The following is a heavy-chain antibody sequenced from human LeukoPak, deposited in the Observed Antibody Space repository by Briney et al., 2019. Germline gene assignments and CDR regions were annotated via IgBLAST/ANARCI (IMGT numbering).Heavy chain of an antibody. Sequence: SETLSLTCAVYGGSFSSYYWSWIRQPPGKGLEWIGEINHSGSTNYNPSLKSRVTISVDTSKNQFSLKLSSVTAADTAVYYCARGRDLKPYGSSFPYSYYYYGMDVWGQGTTVTVSS. CDR2: INHSGST. V-gene: IGHV4-34*01. D-gene: IGHD6-13*01. CDR1: GGSFSSYY. CDR3: ARGRDLKPYGSSFPYSYYYYGMDV. J-gene: IGHJ6*02.